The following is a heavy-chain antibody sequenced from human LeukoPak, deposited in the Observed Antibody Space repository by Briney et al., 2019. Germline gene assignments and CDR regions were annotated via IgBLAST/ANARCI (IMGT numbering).Heavy chain of an antibody. Sequence: GGSLRLSCAASGFTFSNFAMNWGRKAPGKGLEWVSYISSSSSTIYYADSVKGRFTISRDNAKNSLYLQMNSLRADDTAVYYCARSGSHDYWGQGTLVTVSS. CDR2: ISSSSSTI. CDR1: GFTFSNFA. V-gene: IGHV3-48*04. CDR3: ARSGSHDY. D-gene: IGHD1-26*01. J-gene: IGHJ4*02.